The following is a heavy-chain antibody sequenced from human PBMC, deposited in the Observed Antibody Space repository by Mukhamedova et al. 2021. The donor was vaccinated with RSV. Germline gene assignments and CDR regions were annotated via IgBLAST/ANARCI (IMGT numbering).Heavy chain of an antibody. CDR3: ARDGYSTHYFYYGMDV. CDR2: INGHNDNT. D-gene: IGHD5-12*01. J-gene: IGHJ6*02. Sequence: APGQGLEWMGWINGHNDNTNHAGKFQGRVSMSTDISTRTAYMELRSLTSDDTAVYYCARDGYSTHYFYYGMDVWGQGTTVTVSS. V-gene: IGHV1-18*01.